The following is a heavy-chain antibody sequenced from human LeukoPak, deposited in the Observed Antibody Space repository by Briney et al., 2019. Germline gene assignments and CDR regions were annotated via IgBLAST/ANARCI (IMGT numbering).Heavy chain of an antibody. J-gene: IGHJ1*01. V-gene: IGHV3-11*04. Sequence: KPGGSLRLSCAAPGFTFSDYYMSWIRQAPGKGLEWVSYISSSGSTIYYADSVKGRFTISRDNAKNSLYLQMNSLRAEDTAVYYCARDPKYYYDSSGYYYSAKYFQHWGQGTLVTVSS. CDR1: GFTFSDYY. D-gene: IGHD3-22*01. CDR3: ARDPKYYYDSSGYYYSAKYFQH. CDR2: ISSSGSTI.